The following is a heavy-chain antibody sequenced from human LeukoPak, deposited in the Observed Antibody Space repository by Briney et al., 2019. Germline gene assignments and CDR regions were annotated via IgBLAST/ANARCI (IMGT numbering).Heavy chain of an antibody. CDR1: GYTFTGYY. J-gene: IGHJ6*03. CDR2: IIPIFGTA. D-gene: IGHD3-10*01. V-gene: IGHV1-69*13. Sequence: ASVTVFCKASGYTFTGYYMHWVRQAPGQGLEWMGGIIPIFGTANYAQKFQGSVTITADESTSTAYMELSSLRSEDTAVYYCARAREFGELLSKDYYYYYMDVWGKGTTVTISS. CDR3: ARAREFGELLSKDYYYYYMDV.